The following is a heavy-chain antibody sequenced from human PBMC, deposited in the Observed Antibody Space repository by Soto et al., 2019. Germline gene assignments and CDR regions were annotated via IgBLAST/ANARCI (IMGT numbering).Heavy chain of an antibody. Sequence: QVQLVESGGGVVQPGRSLRLSCAASGFTFSSYAMHWVRQAPGKGLEWVAVISYDGSNKYYADSVKGRFTISRDNSKNTLYLQMNSLRAEDTAVYYCARAATAGQYCISTSCYTSYYYGMDVWGQGTTVTVSS. CDR3: ARAATAGQYCISTSCYTSYYYGMDV. J-gene: IGHJ6*02. CDR2: ISYDGSNK. V-gene: IGHV3-30-3*01. CDR1: GFTFSSYA. D-gene: IGHD2-2*02.